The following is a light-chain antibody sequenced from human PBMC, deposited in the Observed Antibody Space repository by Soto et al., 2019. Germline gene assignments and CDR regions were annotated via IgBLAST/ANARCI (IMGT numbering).Light chain of an antibody. CDR2: GAS. V-gene: IGKV1-39*01. CDR3: QQRKSWPLT. CDR1: RNIDTY. J-gene: IGKJ4*01. Sequence: DIQMTQSPSSLSASFGDRVTLTCRASRNIDTYLNWYQQKPGTAPKLLMYGASSLHSGVPSRFSGSGSGTDFTLTISSLEPEDFGVYYCQQRKSWPLTFGGGTKVEIK.